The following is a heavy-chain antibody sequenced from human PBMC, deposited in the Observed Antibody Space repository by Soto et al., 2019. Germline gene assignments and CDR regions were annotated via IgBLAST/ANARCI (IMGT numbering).Heavy chain of an antibody. D-gene: IGHD1-1*01. CDR3: VRDNNWSFDY. CDR2: IGPDGSNI. J-gene: IGHJ4*02. V-gene: IGHV3-74*01. Sequence: EVQLLQSGGGLVQPGGSLTLSCGVSGFPFAPSTMSWVRQAPGKGLEWVSHIGPDGSNIWEADSVQGRFTISRDNARNRLYLQMNSLRDEDTAIYYCVRDNNWSFDYWGQGILVTVSS. CDR1: GFPFAPST.